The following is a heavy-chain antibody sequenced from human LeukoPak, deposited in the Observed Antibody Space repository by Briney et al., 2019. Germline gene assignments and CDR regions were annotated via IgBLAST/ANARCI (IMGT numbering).Heavy chain of an antibody. J-gene: IGHJ4*02. CDR3: ASFEDYAVDYFDY. V-gene: IGHV3-48*01. CDR2: ISSSSGTI. Sequence: PGGSLRLSCAASGFTFSSYSMNWVRQAPGKGLEWVSYISSSSGTIYYADSVKGRFTISRDNAKNSLYLQMNSLRAEDTAVYYCASFEDYAVDYFDYWGQGTLVTVSS. CDR1: GFTFSSYS. D-gene: IGHD4/OR15-4a*01.